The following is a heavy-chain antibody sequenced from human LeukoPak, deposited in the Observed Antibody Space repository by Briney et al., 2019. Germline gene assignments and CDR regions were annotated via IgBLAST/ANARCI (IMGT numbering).Heavy chain of an antibody. CDR3: ARGSGSSSWYSGYFDY. J-gene: IGHJ4*02. V-gene: IGHV1-69*01. CDR1: GGTFSSYA. D-gene: IGHD6-13*01. CDR2: IIPIFGTA. Sequence: ASVKVSCKASGGTFSSYAISWVRQAPGQGLEWMGGIIPIFGTANYAQKFQGRVTITADESTSTACMELSSLRSEDTAVYYCARGSGSSSWYSGYFDYWGQGTLVTVSS.